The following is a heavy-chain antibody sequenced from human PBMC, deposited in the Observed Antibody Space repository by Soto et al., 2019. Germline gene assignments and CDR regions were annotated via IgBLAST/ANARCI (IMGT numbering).Heavy chain of an antibody. CDR3: GSTNYNPSLKSRVTISVDTSKNPFSLKLSSVTAADTAVYYCARDAWRRYDILTGQYNPYYYYGMDV. CDR2: ISAYNGNT. D-gene: IGHD3-10*01. V-gene: IGHV1-18*01. J-gene: IGHJ6*02. Sequence: GASVKVSCQTSCYTFTSYGIIWVRQAPGQGLEWMGWISAYNGNTNYAQKLQGRVTMTTDTSTSTAYMERRSLRSYDTAVYYCGSTNYNPSLKSRVTISVDTSKNPFSLKLSSVTAADTAVYYCARDAWRRYDILTGQYNPYYYYGMDVWGQGTTVTVSS. CDR1: CYTFTSYG.